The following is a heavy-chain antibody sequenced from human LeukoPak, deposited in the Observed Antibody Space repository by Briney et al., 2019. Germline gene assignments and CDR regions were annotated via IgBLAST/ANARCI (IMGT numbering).Heavy chain of an antibody. D-gene: IGHD3-16*01. J-gene: IGHJ4*02. CDR2: ISSDGSST. CDR1: GFTFSSYW. V-gene: IGHV3-74*01. Sequence: GGSLRLSCAASGFTFSSYWMHWVRQAPGKGLVWVSRISSDGSSTTYADSVKGRFTISRDNAKNTLFVQMNSLRAEDTAVYYCARAYIKAFDQWGQGTLLTLSS. CDR3: ARAYIKAFDQ.